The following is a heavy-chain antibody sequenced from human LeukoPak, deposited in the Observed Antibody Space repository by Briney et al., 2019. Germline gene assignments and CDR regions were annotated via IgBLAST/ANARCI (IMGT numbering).Heavy chain of an antibody. CDR2: ISAYNGNT. CDR1: GYTFTSYG. Sequence: ASVKVSCKASGYTFTSYGISWVRQAPGQGLEWMGWISAYNGNTNYAQKLQGRVTMTTDTSTSTAYMELRSLRSDDTAAYYCARVSHYDILTGYYTDYYFDYWGQGTLVTVSS. J-gene: IGHJ4*02. CDR3: ARVSHYDILTGYYTDYYFDY. D-gene: IGHD3-9*01. V-gene: IGHV1-18*01.